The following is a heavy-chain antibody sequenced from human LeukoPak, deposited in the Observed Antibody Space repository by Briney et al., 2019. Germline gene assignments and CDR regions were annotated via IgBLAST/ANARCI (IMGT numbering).Heavy chain of an antibody. J-gene: IGHJ4*02. CDR2: IYHSGRT. CDR3: ARDKPAAGANYFDY. D-gene: IGHD6-13*01. CDR1: GGSITSGNW. V-gene: IGHV4-4*02. Sequence: PSETLSLTCAVSGGSITSGNWWTWVRQPPGRGLEWIGEIYHSGRTNYNPSLKSRVTISVDKSKNQFSLNLSSVTAADTAVYYCARDKPAAGANYFDYWGQGTLVTVSS.